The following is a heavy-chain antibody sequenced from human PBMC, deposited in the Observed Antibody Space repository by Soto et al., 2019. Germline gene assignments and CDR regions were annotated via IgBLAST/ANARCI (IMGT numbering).Heavy chain of an antibody. CDR1: GYPFTGAY. CDR2: INPSSGGT. CDR3: ALDFRTYSYGVNV. V-gene: IGHV1-2*02. J-gene: IGHJ6*02. D-gene: IGHD5-18*01. Sequence: QAQLVQSGTEVKKPGASVKVSCKASGYPFTGAYIYCVRQAPGQGLKWMGWINPSSGGTEFAEKFQGRVTVTRDTSIRTVFLELKSLTSDDTGVYFCALDFRTYSYGVNVWGQGTAVTVSS.